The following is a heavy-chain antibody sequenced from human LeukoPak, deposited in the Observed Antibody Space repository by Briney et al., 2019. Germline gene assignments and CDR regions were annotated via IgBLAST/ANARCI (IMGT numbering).Heavy chain of an antibody. Sequence: SGTLSLTCAVSGGSISSGGYSWSWIRQPPGKGLEWIGYIYHSGSTYYNPSLKSRVTISVDRSKNQFSLKLSSVTAADTAVYYCARVVSYYGSGILDYWGQGTLVTVSS. CDR1: GGSISSGGYS. CDR2: IYHSGST. D-gene: IGHD3-10*01. J-gene: IGHJ4*02. CDR3: ARVVSYYGSGILDY. V-gene: IGHV4-30-2*01.